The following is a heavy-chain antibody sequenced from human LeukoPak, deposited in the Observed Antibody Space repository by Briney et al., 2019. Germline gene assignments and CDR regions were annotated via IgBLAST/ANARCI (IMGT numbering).Heavy chain of an antibody. CDR1: GYTFTDYF. CDR2: IIPIFGTA. J-gene: IGHJ4*02. D-gene: IGHD3-16*01. V-gene: IGHV1-69*13. Sequence: ASVKVSCKASGYTFTDYFIHWVRQAPGQGLEWMGGIIPIFGTANYAQKFQGRVTITADESTSTAYMELSSLRSEDTAVYYCARTPTPRAPFAWGQGTLVTVSS. CDR3: ARTPTPRAPFA.